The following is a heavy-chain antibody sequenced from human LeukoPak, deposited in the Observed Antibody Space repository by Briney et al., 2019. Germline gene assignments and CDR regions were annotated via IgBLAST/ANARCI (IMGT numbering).Heavy chain of an antibody. V-gene: IGHV1-18*01. CDR2: ISAYNGNT. Sequence: ASMKVSCKASGYTFTSYGISWVRQAPGQGLEWMGWISAYNGNTNYAQKLQGRVTMTTDTSTSTAYMELRSLRSDDTAVYYCARLDSGSYYEDFDYWGQGTLVTVSS. CDR1: GYTFTSYG. D-gene: IGHD1-26*01. CDR3: ARLDSGSYYEDFDY. J-gene: IGHJ4*02.